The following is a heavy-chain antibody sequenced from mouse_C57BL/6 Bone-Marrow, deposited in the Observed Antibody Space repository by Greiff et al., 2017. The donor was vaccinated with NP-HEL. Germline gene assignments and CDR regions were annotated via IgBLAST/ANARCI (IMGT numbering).Heavy chain of an antibody. CDR3: ARPEWLIPHAIDY. V-gene: IGHV1-19*01. J-gene: IGHJ4*01. D-gene: IGHD2-3*01. Sequence: EVQLHQSGPVLVQPGASVKMSCKASGYTFTDYYMNWVKQSHGKSLEWIGVINPYNGGTSYNQKFKGKATLTVDTYSSTAYMELNSLTSEYSAVYYCARPEWLIPHAIDYWGQGTSVTVSS. CDR1: GYTFTDYY. CDR2: INPYNGGT.